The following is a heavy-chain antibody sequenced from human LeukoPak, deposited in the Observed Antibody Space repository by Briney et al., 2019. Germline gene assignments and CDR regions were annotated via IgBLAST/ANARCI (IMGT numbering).Heavy chain of an antibody. J-gene: IGHJ3*01. CDR2: ISGSGGST. V-gene: IGHV3-23*01. CDR3: TRLTEGGQVVSAFDL. Sequence: PGGSLRLSCAASGFTFSSYAMSWVRQAPGKGLEWVSAISGSGGSTYYADSVKGRFTISRDNSKNTAYLQTNSLKAEDTAVYYCTRLTEGGQVVSAFDLWGQGTMVTVSS. D-gene: IGHD2-2*01. CDR1: GFTFSSYA.